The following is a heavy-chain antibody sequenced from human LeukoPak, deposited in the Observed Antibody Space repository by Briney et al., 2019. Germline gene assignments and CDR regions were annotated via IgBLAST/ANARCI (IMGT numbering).Heavy chain of an antibody. CDR2: IIPIFGTA. J-gene: IGHJ4*02. D-gene: IGHD4-23*01. Sequence: SVKVSCKTSGYTFSGYAISWVRQAPGQGLEWMGGIIPIFGTANYAQKFQGRVTITADESTSTAYMELSSLRSEDTAVYYCARGTTVVIPDYWGQGTLVTVSS. CDR3: ARGTTVVIPDY. V-gene: IGHV1-69*13. CDR1: GYTFSGYA.